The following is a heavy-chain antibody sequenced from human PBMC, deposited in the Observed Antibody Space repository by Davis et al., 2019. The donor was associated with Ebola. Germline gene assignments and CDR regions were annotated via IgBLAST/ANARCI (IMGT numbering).Heavy chain of an antibody. D-gene: IGHD1-26*01. J-gene: IGHJ3*02. CDR2: ISGSGGST. CDR1: VITFSSYA. V-gene: IGHV3-23*01. CDR3: AGHRYSGSLASFDI. Sequence: GESLKISCTDSVITFSSYAMTWVRQAPGKGLEWVSAISGSGGSTYYADSVKGRFTISRDNAKNSLYLQMNSLRDEDTAVYYCAGHRYSGSLASFDIWGQGTMVTVSS.